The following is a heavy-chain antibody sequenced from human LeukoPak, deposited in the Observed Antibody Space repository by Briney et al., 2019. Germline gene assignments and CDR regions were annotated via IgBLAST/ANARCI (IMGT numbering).Heavy chain of an antibody. CDR2: IYHSGST. D-gene: IGHD3-16*01. J-gene: IGHJ4*02. CDR3: ANRWRASSYYFDY. Sequence: SETLSLTCTVSGYSVSSGSYWGWIRQPPGKGLEWIGSIYHSGSTYYNPSLKSRVTISVDASKNQFSLKLSSVTAADTAVYYCANRWRASSYYFDYWGQGTLVTVSS. V-gene: IGHV4-38-2*02. CDR1: GYSVSSGSY.